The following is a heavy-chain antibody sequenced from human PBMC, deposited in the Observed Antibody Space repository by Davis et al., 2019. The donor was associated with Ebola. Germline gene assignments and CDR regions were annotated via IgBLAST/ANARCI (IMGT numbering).Heavy chain of an antibody. CDR2: INAGNGDT. J-gene: IGHJ3*02. V-gene: IGHV1-3*01. Sequence: AASVKVSCKASGYIFTSYAIHWVRQAPGQRLEWMGWINAGNGDTKYSQKFRGRVTITADESTSTAYMELSSLRSEDTTVYYCAREAGTSPVAFDIWGQGTMVTVSS. CDR3: AREAGTSPVAFDI. D-gene: IGHD4-17*01. CDR1: GYIFTSYA.